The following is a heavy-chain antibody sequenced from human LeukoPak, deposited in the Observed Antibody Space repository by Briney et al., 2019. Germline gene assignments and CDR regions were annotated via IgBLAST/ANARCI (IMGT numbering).Heavy chain of an antibody. Sequence: GGSLRLSCAASEFTFSNAWMSWVRQAPGKGLEREAANSYDENNTYYADSVKGRFTISRDNSKNALYLQMNSLRAEDPAVYYCAKELDTAMVEYYFDYWGQGTLVTVSS. CDR1: EFTFSNAW. D-gene: IGHD5-18*01. CDR3: AKELDTAMVEYYFDY. J-gene: IGHJ4*02. V-gene: IGHV3-30*18. CDR2: NSYDENNT.